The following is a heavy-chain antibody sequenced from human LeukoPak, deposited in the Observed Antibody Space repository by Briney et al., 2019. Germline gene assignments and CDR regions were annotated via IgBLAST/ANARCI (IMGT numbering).Heavy chain of an antibody. D-gene: IGHD2-2*01. Sequence: GGSLRLSCAASGFIFSQFGMNWVRQAPGKGLEWVSGISDSGDNKYYADSVKGRSTISRDNSKNTLFLLMNSLRAEDTAIYYCAHGSMYQLDYWGQGTLVTVTS. CDR1: GFIFSQFG. CDR3: AHGSMYQLDY. V-gene: IGHV3-23*01. J-gene: IGHJ4*02. CDR2: ISDSGDNK.